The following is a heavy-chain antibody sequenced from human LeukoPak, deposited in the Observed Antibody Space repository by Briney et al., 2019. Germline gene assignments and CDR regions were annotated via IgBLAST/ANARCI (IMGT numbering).Heavy chain of an antibody. CDR2: IKQDESEK. V-gene: IGHV3-7*02. CDR1: RFTFSRYW. CDR3: ATDDYYDSSGYYYPLDY. J-gene: IGHJ4*02. D-gene: IGHD3-22*01. Sequence: PGGSLRLSCAASRFTFSRYWMSWVRQAPGKGLEWVANIKQDESEKKYVDSVKGRFTISRDNTKNALYLQMNSLRAEDTAVYYCATDDYYDSSGYYYPLDYWGQGTLVTVSS.